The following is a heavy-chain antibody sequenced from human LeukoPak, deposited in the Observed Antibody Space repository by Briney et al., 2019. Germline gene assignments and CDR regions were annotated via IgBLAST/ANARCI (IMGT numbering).Heavy chain of an antibody. J-gene: IGHJ5*02. CDR1: GGSFSGHY. Sequence: PSETLSLTCAVYGGSFSGHYWSWIRQPPGKGLEWIGYIYSSGSTNYNPSLKSRVTISEDTSKNQFSLKLSSVTAADTAVYYCARDLAAAGTIDPWGQGTLVTVSS. D-gene: IGHD6-13*01. CDR2: IYSSGST. V-gene: IGHV4-59*11. CDR3: ARDLAAAGTIDP.